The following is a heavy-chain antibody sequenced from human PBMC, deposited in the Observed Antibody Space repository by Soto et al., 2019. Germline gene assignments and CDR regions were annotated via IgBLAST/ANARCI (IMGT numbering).Heavy chain of an antibody. CDR2: SRNKAARYTI. J-gene: IGHJ4*01. D-gene: IGHD1-1*01. CDR3: VRSTTGEGCVDY. CDR1: GFTFSDNY. Sequence: EVQLVESGGGLVQPGGSLRLSCAASGFTFSDNYMDWVRMAPEKGLEWVGRSRNKAARYTIEYAASVKCRFTISRDDSKNSVYLQMNSLKTEDTAVYYCVRSTTGEGCVDYWGHGALVTGSS. V-gene: IGHV3-72*01.